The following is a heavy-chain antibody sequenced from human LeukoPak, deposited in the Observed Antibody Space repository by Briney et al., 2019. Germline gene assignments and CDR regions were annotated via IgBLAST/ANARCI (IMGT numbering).Heavy chain of an antibody. D-gene: IGHD4-17*01. J-gene: IGHJ4*02. CDR1: GGSFSGYY. CDR2: INHSGST. V-gene: IGHV4-34*01. CDR3: ARESLSGGDYDY. Sequence: SGTLSLTCAVYGGSFSGYYWSWIRQPPGKGLEWIGEINHSGSTNYNPSLKSRVTISVDTSKNQFSLKLSSVTAADTAVYYCARESLSGGDYDYWGQGTLVTVSS.